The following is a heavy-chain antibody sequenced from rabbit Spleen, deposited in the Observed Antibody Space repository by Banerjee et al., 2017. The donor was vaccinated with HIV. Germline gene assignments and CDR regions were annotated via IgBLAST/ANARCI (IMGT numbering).Heavy chain of an antibody. CDR3: ARETSSGWGIVSFYFTL. D-gene: IGHD4-1*01. CDR2: IYADSSGST. CDR1: GFSFSSRYY. Sequence: QSLEESGGDLVKPGASLTLTCTASGFSFSSRYYMCWVRQAPGKGLEWIACIYADSSGSTYYASWAKGRFTISKTSSTTVTLQMTSLTAADTATYFCARETSSGWGIVSFYFTLWGQGTLVTVS. V-gene: IGHV1S40*01. J-gene: IGHJ4*01.